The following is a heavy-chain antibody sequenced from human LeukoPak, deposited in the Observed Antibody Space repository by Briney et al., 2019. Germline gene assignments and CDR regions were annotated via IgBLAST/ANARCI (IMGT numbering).Heavy chain of an antibody. CDR2: FDPEDGET. J-gene: IGHJ4*02. CDR3: ATARDMTTVTTIFDY. D-gene: IGHD4-17*01. Sequence: ASVKVSCKVSGYTLTELSMHWVRQAPGKGLEWMGGFDPEDGETIYAQKFQGSVTMTEDTSTDTAYMELSSLRSEDTAVYYCATARDMTTVTTIFDYWGQGTLVTVSS. V-gene: IGHV1-24*01. CDR1: GYTLTELS.